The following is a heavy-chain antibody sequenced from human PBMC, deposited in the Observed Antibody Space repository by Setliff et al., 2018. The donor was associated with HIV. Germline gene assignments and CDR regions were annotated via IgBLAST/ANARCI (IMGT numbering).Heavy chain of an antibody. CDR1: TYTFSSYV. CDR2: ISVYNGNT. J-gene: IGHJ3*01. V-gene: IGHV1-18*01. D-gene: IGHD2-2*01. CDR3: ATQRDIVMVPGQGGFDV. Sequence: ASVKVSCKASTYTFSSYVINWVRQAPGQGLEWMGRISVYNGNTIYAQKLQGRVIMTTDTSTSTAYMELRSLRSDDTAMYYCATQRDIVMVPGQGGFDVWAQGTMVTVSS.